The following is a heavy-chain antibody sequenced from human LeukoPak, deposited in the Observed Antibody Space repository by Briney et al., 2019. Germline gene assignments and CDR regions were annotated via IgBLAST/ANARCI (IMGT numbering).Heavy chain of an antibody. J-gene: IGHJ5*02. CDR1: GYTFTSYG. CDR2: ISAYNGNT. V-gene: IGHV1-18*01. Sequence: ASVKVSCKASGYTFTSYGISWVRQAPGQGLEWMGWISAYNGNTNYAQKLQGRVTMTTDTSTSTAYMELRSLRSDDTAVYYCASLRIYCSGGSCYSPWGQGTLVTVSS. CDR3: ASLRIYCSGGSCYSP. D-gene: IGHD2-15*01.